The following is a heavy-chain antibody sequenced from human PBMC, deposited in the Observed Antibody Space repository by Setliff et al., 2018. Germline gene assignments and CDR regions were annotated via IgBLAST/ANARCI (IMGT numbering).Heavy chain of an antibody. D-gene: IGHD3-3*01. Sequence: SETLSLTCTVSGDSISSRPFYWGWFRQPAGKELEWIGQIYTSWSTIYNPSLKSRVTILLDTSKNQFFLTLTSVTAADTAVYYCARMTGFQYIDVWGKGTTVTVSS. V-gene: IGHV4-61*09. J-gene: IGHJ6*03. CDR2: IYTSWST. CDR3: ARMTGFQYIDV. CDR1: GDSISSRPFY.